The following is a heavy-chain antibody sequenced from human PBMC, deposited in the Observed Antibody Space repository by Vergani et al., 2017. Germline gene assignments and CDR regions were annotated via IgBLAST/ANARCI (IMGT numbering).Heavy chain of an antibody. V-gene: IGHV4-61*02. CDR3: ARRFGGYYSGGKVHPLRTAFDV. CDR1: GGSISAGYYF. J-gene: IGHJ3*01. D-gene: IGHD2-15*01. CDR2: ISASGNA. Sequence: QVQLQASGPGRVKPSQTLSLTCTMSGGSISAGYYFWSWIRQPAGKGLEWLGHISASGNASHSPSLKTRVSMSVDTSKIQFSLTVTSVTAADTAIHFCARRFGGYYSGGKVHPLRTAFDVWGHGTVVTVSS.